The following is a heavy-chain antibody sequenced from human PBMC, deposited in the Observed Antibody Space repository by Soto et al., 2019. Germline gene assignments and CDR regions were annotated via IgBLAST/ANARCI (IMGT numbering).Heavy chain of an antibody. V-gene: IGHV4-31*03. Sequence: SETLSLTCTVSGGSISSGGSYWSWIRQHPGKGLEWIGYIYYSGSSYYNPSLKSRVTISVDTSKNQFSLKLTSVTTADTAVYYCARGTLVGRGDFDYWGQGSLVTVSS. D-gene: IGHD2-15*01. CDR3: ARGTLVGRGDFDY. J-gene: IGHJ4*02. CDR2: IYYSGSS. CDR1: GGSISSGGSY.